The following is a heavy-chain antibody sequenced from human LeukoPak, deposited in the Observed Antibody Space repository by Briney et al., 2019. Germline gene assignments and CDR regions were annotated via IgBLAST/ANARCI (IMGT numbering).Heavy chain of an antibody. V-gene: IGHV1-18*01. CDR1: GYTFTSYG. D-gene: IGHD2-2*01. J-gene: IGHJ5*02. CDR2: ISVYNGNT. CDR3: ARARMVGVPAAPYSFDP. Sequence: AASVKVSCKASGYTFTSYGISWVRQARGQGLEWMGWISVYNGNTNYAQKVQGRVTMTRDTSTSTAHMELRSLRSDDTAVYYCARARMVGVPAAPYSFDPWGQGTLVTVSS.